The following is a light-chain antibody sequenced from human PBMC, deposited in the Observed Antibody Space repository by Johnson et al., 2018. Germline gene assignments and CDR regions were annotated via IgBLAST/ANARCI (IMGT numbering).Light chain of an antibody. Sequence: QSVLTQPPSVSAAPGQKVTISCSGSSSNIGNNYVSWYQQLPGTAPKLLIYENNKRPSGIPDRFSGSKSGTSATLGITGLQTGDEADYYCGTWDSSLCAGNGLGTGTKVTVL. CDR1: SSNIGNNY. CDR3: GTWDSSLCAGNG. J-gene: IGLJ1*01. V-gene: IGLV1-51*02. CDR2: ENN.